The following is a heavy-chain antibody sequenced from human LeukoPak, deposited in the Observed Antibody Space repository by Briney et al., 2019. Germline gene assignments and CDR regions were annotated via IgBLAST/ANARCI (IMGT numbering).Heavy chain of an antibody. CDR1: GFTFSSYW. V-gene: IGHV3-7*01. CDR2: IKQDGSEK. Sequence: GGSLRLSCAAPGFTFSSYWMSWVRQAPGKGLEWVANIKQDGSEKYYVDSVKGRLTISRDNAKNSLYLQMNSLRAEDTAVYYCARNMEYYYYMDVWGKGTTVTVSS. CDR3: ARNMEYYYYMDV. D-gene: IGHD2/OR15-2a*01. J-gene: IGHJ6*03.